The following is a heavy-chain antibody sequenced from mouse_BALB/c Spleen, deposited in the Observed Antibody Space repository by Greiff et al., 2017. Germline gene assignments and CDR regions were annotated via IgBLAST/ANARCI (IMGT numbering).Heavy chain of an antibody. CDR3: ARAYDHYFDY. CDR1: GYTFTSYW. CDR2: INPSTGYT. D-gene: IGHD2-3*01. Sequence: VQLQQSGAELAKPGASVKMSCKASGYTFTSYWMHWVKQRPGHGLEWIGYINPSTGYTEYNQKFKDKATLTADKSSSTAYMQLSSLTSEDSAVYYCARAYDHYFDYWGQGTTLTVSS. J-gene: IGHJ2*01. V-gene: IGHV1-7*01.